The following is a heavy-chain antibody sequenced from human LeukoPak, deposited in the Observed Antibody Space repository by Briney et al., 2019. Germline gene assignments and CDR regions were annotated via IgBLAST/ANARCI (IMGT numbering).Heavy chain of an antibody. CDR1: GGSISSNY. D-gene: IGHD3-10*01. V-gene: IGHV4-4*07. J-gene: IGHJ6*02. CDR3: ARDHVYGSGSPYYYYGMDV. CDR2: IYISGST. Sequence: KPSETLSLTCTVSGGSISSNYWSWIRQPAGKGLEWIGRIYISGSTNYNPSLKSRVTMSVDTPKNKFSLKLSSVTAADTAVYYCARDHVYGSGSPYYYYGMDVWGQGTTVTVSS.